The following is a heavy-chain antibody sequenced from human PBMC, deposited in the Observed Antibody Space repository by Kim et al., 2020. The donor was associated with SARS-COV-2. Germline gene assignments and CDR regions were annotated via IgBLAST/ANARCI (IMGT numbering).Heavy chain of an antibody. D-gene: IGHD2-15*01. Sequence: GGSLRLSCAASGFTFSSYVMRWVRQAPGKGLEWVSAISGRGDTTHYADFVKGRCTISRDNSRNTLYLRVDSLGVEDTAIYYCAKSSSLPLLSFTYYFDYWGQRTLVSVSS. CDR1: GFTFSSYV. V-gene: IGHV3-23*01. J-gene: IGHJ4*02. CDR2: ISGRGDTT. CDR3: AKSSSLPLLSFTYYFDY.